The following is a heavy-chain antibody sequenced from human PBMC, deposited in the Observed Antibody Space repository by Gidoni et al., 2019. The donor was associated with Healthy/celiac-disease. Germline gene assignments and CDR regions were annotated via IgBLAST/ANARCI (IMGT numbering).Heavy chain of an antibody. CDR3: AKDLKKYSRDYYYYMDV. Sequence: EVPLLESGGGLVEPGGSLRLSFAASGFPFSRYAMRWVRQAPGKGLEWVSAISGSGGSTYYADSVKGRFTISRDNSKNTLYLQMNSLRAEDTAVYYCAKDLKKYSRDYYYYMDVWGKGTTVTVSS. V-gene: IGHV3-23*01. CDR2: ISGSGGST. J-gene: IGHJ6*03. D-gene: IGHD6-6*01. CDR1: GFPFSRYA.